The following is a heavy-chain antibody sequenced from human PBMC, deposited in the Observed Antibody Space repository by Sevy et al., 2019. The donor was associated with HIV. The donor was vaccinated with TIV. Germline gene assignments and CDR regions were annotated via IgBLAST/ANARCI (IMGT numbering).Heavy chain of an antibody. J-gene: IGHJ6*02. V-gene: IGHV4-61*03. CDR2: FYDSGRT. D-gene: IGHD1-1*01. CDR1: GGSVSSGRYY. Sequence: WETLSLTCTVSGGSVSSGRYYWSWIRQPPAKGLEWIGYFYDSGRTKYNPSLKSRVTIAVDMSKNLFSLKLTSVTAADTAVYYCARHGAVQLAFGMDFWGQGTRVTVSS. CDR3: ARHGAVQLAFGMDF.